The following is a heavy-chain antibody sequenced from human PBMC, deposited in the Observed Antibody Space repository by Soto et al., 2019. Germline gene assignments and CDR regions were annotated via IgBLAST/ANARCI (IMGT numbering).Heavy chain of an antibody. CDR2: IKSKNDGGTT. Sequence: EVQLVESGGGLVKPGGSLRLSCAASGFTFSNAWMSWVRQAPGKGLEWVGRIKSKNDGGTTDYAAPVKGRFTISRDDSKNTLYLQMNSLKTEDTAVYYCTATGGYPKEWGQGTLVTVSS. D-gene: IGHD1-1*01. J-gene: IGHJ4*02. CDR3: TATGGYPKE. CDR1: GFTFSNAW. V-gene: IGHV3-15*01.